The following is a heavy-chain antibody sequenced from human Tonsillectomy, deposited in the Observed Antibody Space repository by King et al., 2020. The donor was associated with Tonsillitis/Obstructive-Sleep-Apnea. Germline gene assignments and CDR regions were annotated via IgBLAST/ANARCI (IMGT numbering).Heavy chain of an antibody. V-gene: IGHV3-48*02. CDR2: ISSSSSTI. CDR3: ARGKDDYEGSYFDY. D-gene: IGHD4-17*01. CDR1: GFTFSSYS. Sequence: VQLVESGGDLVQPGGSLRLSCAASGFTFSSYSMNWVRQAPGKGLEWVSYISSSSSTIYYADSVKGRLTISRDNAKNSLYLQMNSLRDGDTAVYYCARGKDDYEGSYFDYWGQGTLGTVSS. J-gene: IGHJ4*02.